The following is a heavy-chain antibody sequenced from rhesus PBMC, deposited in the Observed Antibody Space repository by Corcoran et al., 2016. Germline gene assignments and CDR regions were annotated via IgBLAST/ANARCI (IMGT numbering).Heavy chain of an antibody. CDR2: INPYHGNT. J-gene: IGHJ4*01. Sequence: QVQLVQSGAEVKKPGSSVKVSCKASGYTFTDYYMHWVRQAPRQGLEWMGWINPYHGNTQYAQKFQGRVTMTRATSTSTAYMELSSLRSEDTAVYYCARDGSNYWGDYYVFWGQGVLVTVSS. V-gene: IGHV1S2*01. CDR1: GYTFTDYY. D-gene: IGHD3-34*01. CDR3: ARDGSNYWGDYYVF.